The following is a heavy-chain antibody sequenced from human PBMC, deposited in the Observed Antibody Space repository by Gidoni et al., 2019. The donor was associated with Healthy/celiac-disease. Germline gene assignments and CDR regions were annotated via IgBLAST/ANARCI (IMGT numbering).Heavy chain of an antibody. V-gene: IGHV4-31*03. CDR2: IYYSGSS. CDR1: GGSISSGAYF. J-gene: IGHJ4*02. CDR3: ARILGSYSY. D-gene: IGHD1-26*01. Sequence: QVQLQESGPRLVKPSQTLSLTCPVSGGSISSGAYFWSWIRQHPGKGLEWIGYIYYSGSSSYNPSLKSRVSISVDTSNNQFSLNLSSVTAADTAVYYCARILGSYSYWGQGTLVTVSS.